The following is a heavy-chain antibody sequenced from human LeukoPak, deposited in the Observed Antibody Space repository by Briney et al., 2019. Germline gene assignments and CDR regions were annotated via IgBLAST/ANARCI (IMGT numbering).Heavy chain of an antibody. CDR1: GYTFTSYG. J-gene: IGHJ4*02. Sequence: ASVKVSCKASGYTFTSYGISWVRQAPGQGREWMGWISAYNGNTNYAQKLQGRVTMTTDTSTSTAYMELRSLRSDDTAVYYCARAVPYYDYVWGSHTYFDYWGQGTLVTVSS. D-gene: IGHD3-16*01. CDR3: ARAVPYYDYVWGSHTYFDY. V-gene: IGHV1-18*01. CDR2: ISAYNGNT.